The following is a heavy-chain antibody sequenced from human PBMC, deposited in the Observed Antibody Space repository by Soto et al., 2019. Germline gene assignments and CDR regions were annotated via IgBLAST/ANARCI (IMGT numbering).Heavy chain of an antibody. CDR3: AIDRSFALLEWSPSDSYGMDV. D-gene: IGHD3-3*01. Sequence: QVQLVQSAGEVKEPGASLKVACKASGYSFSTYGISWVRQAPGQGLEWMGWISTSNGYTNYAQKFQGRVSMTTDTSTTTAYMEVRRLRSDDTAFYFCAIDRSFALLEWSPSDSYGMDVWGQGTSVTVSS. J-gene: IGHJ6*02. CDR2: ISTSNGYT. V-gene: IGHV1-18*01. CDR1: GYSFSTYG.